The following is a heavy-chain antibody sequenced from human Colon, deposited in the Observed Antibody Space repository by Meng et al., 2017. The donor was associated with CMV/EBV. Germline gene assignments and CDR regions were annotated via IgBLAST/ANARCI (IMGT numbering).Heavy chain of an antibody. V-gene: IGHV3-21*01. J-gene: IGHJ4*02. CDR2: ISISSSYT. Sequence: GESLKISCAASGFTFDDYGMAWVRQAPGKGLEWVASISISSSYTYYADSVKGRFTISRDNAKNSSYLQMTSLRAEDTAVYYCARGGARSYFFDNWGQGTLVTVSS. CDR3: ARGGARSYFFDN. D-gene: IGHD3-10*01. CDR1: GFTFDDYG.